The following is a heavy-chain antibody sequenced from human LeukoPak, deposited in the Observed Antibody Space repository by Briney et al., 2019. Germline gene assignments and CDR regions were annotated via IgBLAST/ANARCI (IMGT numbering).Heavy chain of an antibody. V-gene: IGHV4-34*01. CDR3: ARDFSAAFDI. D-gene: IGHD2/OR15-2a*01. CDR1: GFTFSSYA. Sequence: GSLRLSCAASGFTFSSYAMSWVRQAPGKGLEWIGEINHSGSTNYNPSLKSRVTISVDTSKNQFSLKLSSVTAADTAVYYCARDFSAAFDIWGQGTMVTVSS. CDR2: INHSGST. J-gene: IGHJ3*02.